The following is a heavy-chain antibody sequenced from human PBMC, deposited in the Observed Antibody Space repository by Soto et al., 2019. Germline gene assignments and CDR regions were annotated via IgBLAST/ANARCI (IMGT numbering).Heavy chain of an antibody. Sequence: SETLSLTCTVSGGSISSSSYYWGWIRQPPGKGLEWIGSIYYSGSTYYNPSLKSRVTISVDTSKNQFSLKLSSVTAADTAVYYCARHLHYRRLPYYMDVWGKGTTVTVSS. D-gene: IGHD4-4*01. CDR1: GGSISSSSYY. V-gene: IGHV4-39*01. CDR3: ARHLHYRRLPYYMDV. CDR2: IYYSGST. J-gene: IGHJ6*03.